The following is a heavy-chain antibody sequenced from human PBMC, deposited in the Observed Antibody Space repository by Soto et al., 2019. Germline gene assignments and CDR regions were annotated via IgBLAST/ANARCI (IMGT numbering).Heavy chain of an antibody. J-gene: IGHJ4*02. Sequence: QVQLVQSGAEVKKPGSSVKVSCKASGGTFSSYTISWVRQAPGQGLEWMGRIIHILGIANYAQKFQGRVRITADKSTSTAYMELSSLRSEDTAVYYCARDSATPFDYWGQGTLVTVSS. CDR3: ARDSATPFDY. CDR2: IIHILGIA. CDR1: GGTFSSYT. D-gene: IGHD2-15*01. V-gene: IGHV1-69*08.